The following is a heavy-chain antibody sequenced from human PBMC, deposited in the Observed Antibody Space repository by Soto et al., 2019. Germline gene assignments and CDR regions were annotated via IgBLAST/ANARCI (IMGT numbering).Heavy chain of an antibody. J-gene: IGHJ5*02. CDR1: GYTFTGYY. CDR3: SICLGDYYGSGSYYNGYNWFDP. D-gene: IGHD3-10*01. CDR2: INPNSGGT. V-gene: IGHV1-2*04. Sequence: ASVKVSCKASGYTFTGYYMHWVRQAPGQGLEWMGWINPNSGGTNYAQKYQGWVTMTRDTSISTAYMELSRLRSEDTAVYYCSICLGDYYGSGSYYNGYNWFDPWGQGTLVTVSS.